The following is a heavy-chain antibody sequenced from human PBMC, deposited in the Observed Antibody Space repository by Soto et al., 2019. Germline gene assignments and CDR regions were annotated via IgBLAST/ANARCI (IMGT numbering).Heavy chain of an antibody. J-gene: IGHJ4*02. D-gene: IGHD3-3*01. CDR1: GYTFTSYG. CDR2: ISAYNGNT. Sequence: ASVKVSCKASGYTFTSYGISWVRQAPGQGLEWMGWISAYNGNTNYAQKLQGRVTMTTDTSTSTAYMELRSLRSDDTAVYYCARHKGANRPTYYDFWSGYYTTRFDYWGQGTLVTVSS. V-gene: IGHV1-18*01. CDR3: ARHKGANRPTYYDFWSGYYTTRFDY.